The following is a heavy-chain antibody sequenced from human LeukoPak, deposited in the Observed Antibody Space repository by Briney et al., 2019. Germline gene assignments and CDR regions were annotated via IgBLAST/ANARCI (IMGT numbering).Heavy chain of an antibody. J-gene: IGHJ5*02. CDR1: GYSFTTYW. CDR3: ARRGYCNSTSCYRWFDP. CDR2: IYPGGSDI. D-gene: IGHD2-2*01. V-gene: IGHV5-51*01. Sequence: GESLKISCKGSGYSFTTYWIAWVRQMPGKGLEWMGIIYPGGSDIRYSPSFQGQVTISADKSISTACLQWSSLKASDTAMYYCARRGYCNSTSCYRWFDPWGQGTLVTVSS.